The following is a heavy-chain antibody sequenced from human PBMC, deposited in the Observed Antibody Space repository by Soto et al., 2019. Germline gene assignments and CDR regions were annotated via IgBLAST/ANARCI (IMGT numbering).Heavy chain of an antibody. D-gene: IGHD2-2*01. CDR3: ARVVPGAEAWFGP. CDR2: ISLYSDGT. CDR1: GYTFSNYG. J-gene: IGHJ5*02. Sequence: QVQLVQSGGEVKRPGASVKVSCKTSGYTFSNYGITWVRQAPGQPLEWLGWISLYSDGTNYAQKFQGRVCMTTDTSTTTAYMELRSLRSDDTAVYYGARVVPGAEAWFGPWGQGTLVTVSS. V-gene: IGHV1-18*01.